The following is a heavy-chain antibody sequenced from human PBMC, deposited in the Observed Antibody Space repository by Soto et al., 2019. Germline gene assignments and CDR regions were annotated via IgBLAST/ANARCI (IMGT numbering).Heavy chain of an antibody. CDR2: IYYSGST. CDR1: GVSISSYY. J-gene: IGHJ2*01. V-gene: IGHV4-59*01. CDR3: ARGRGGYFDL. Sequence: QVQLQESGPGLVKPSETLSLTCTVSGVSISSYYWSWIRQPPGKGLEWIGYIYYSGSTNYNPSLKSRVTISVATSKNQFSLKLRSVTAADTAVYYCARGRGGYFDLWGRGTLVTVSS.